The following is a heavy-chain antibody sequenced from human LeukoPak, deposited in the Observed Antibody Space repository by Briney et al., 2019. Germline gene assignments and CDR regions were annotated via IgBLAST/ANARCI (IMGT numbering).Heavy chain of an antibody. Sequence: APVKVSCKASGYTFTSYDINWVRQATGQGLEWMGWMNPNSGNTGYAQKFQGRVTMTRNTSISTAYMELSSLRSEDTAVYYCARGLAVAGTGDYWGQGTLVTVSS. V-gene: IGHV1-8*01. J-gene: IGHJ4*02. CDR1: GYTFTSYD. D-gene: IGHD6-19*01. CDR3: ARGLAVAGTGDY. CDR2: MNPNSGNT.